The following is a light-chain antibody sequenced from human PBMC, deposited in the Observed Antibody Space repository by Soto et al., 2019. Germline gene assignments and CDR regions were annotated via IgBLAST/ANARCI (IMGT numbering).Light chain of an antibody. J-gene: IGLJ1*01. Sequence: SALTQPASVSGSPGQSITISCTGTSSDVGGYNYVSWYQQHPGKAPKLMIYEVSNRPSGVPDRFSGSKSGTSASLAITGLQAEDEADYYCQSYDSSLSGKVFGTGTKSPS. CDR3: QSYDSSLSGKV. CDR2: EVS. V-gene: IGLV2-14*01. CDR1: SSDVGGYNY.